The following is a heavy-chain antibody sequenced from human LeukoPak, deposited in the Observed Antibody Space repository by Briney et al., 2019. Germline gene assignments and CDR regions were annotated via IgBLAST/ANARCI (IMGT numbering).Heavy chain of an antibody. CDR1: GYTFTTYT. CDR3: ARVGGYGDYDY. CDR2: INAGNSNT. J-gene: IGHJ4*02. Sequence: ASVKVSCKASGYTFTTYTMHWVRQAPGQRLEWMGWINAGNSNTKYSQKFQGRVTITRDTSASTAYMELSSLRSEDTAVYYCARVGGYGDYDYWGQGTLVTVSS. D-gene: IGHD4-17*01. V-gene: IGHV1-3*01.